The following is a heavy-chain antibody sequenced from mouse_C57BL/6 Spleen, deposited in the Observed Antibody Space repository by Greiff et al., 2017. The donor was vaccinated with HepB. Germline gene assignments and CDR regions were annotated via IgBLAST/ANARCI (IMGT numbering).Heavy chain of an antibody. D-gene: IGHD1-1*01. CDR3: ARGGGSSYGWYFDV. CDR2: IYPSDSET. V-gene: IGHV1-61*01. Sequence: QVQLQQPGAELVRPGSSVKLSCKASGYTFTSYWMDWVKQRPGQGLEWIGNIYPSDSETHYNQKFKDKATLTVDKSSSTAYMQLCSLTSEDSAVYYCARGGGSSYGWYFDVWGTGTTVTVSS. J-gene: IGHJ1*03. CDR1: GYTFTSYW.